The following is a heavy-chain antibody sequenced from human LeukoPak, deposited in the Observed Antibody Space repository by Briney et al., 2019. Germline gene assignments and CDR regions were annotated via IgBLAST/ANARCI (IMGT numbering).Heavy chain of an antibody. V-gene: IGHV1-2*02. CDR3: ASDSSGWSTLDY. Sequence: ASVKVSCKASVYTFTGYYMHWVRQAPGQGLEWMGWINPNSGGTNYAQKFQGRVTMTRDTSISTAYMELSRLRSDDTAVYYRASDSSGWSTLDYWGQGTLVTVSS. CDR1: VYTFTGYY. D-gene: IGHD6-19*01. J-gene: IGHJ4*02. CDR2: INPNSGGT.